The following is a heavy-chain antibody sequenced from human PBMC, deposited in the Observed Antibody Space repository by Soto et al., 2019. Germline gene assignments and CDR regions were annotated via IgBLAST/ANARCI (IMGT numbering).Heavy chain of an antibody. CDR3: AKPTMLVVLTPDY. D-gene: IGHD3-22*01. J-gene: IGHJ4*02. Sequence: GGSLILSCAASGFTFSSYAMSWVRQAPGKGLEWVSAISGGVGSTYYADSVKGRFTISRDNSKNTLYLQMNNLRAEDTAVYYCAKPTMLVVLTPDYWGQGTLVTVSS. CDR1: GFTFSSYA. CDR2: ISGGVGST. V-gene: IGHV3-23*01.